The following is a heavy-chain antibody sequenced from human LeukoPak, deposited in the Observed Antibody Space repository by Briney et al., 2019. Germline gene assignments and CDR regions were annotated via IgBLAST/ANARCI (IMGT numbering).Heavy chain of an antibody. Sequence: SETLSLTCAVSGGSISSGGYSWSWIRQPPGKGLEWIGYIYHSGSTYYNPSLKSRVTISVDRSKNQFSLKLSSVTAADTAVYYCARALGFGEFQFDYWGQGTLVTVSS. CDR1: GGSISSGGYS. CDR2: IYHSGST. D-gene: IGHD3-10*01. V-gene: IGHV4-30-2*01. CDR3: ARALGFGEFQFDY. J-gene: IGHJ4*02.